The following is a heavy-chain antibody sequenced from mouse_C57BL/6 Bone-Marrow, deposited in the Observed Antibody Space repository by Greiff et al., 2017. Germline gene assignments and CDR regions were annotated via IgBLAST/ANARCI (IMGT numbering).Heavy chain of an antibody. D-gene: IGHD1-1*01. J-gene: IGHJ4*01. CDR2: LNPNYGTT. CDR3: ARISGSSSFYAMDY. V-gene: IGHV1-39*01. Sequence: SGPELVKPGASVKISCKASGYSFTDYNMNWVKQSNGKSLEWIGVLNPNYGTTSYNQKFKGKATLTVDQSSSTAYMQLNSLTSEDSAVYYCARISGSSSFYAMDYWGQGTSVTVSS. CDR1: GYSFTDYN.